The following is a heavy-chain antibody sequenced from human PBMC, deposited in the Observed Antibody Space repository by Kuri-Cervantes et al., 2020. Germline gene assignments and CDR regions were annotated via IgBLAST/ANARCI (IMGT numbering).Heavy chain of an antibody. CDR1: GGSVSSGSYY. V-gene: IGHV4-61*01. Sequence: SETLSLTCTVSGGSVSSGSYYWSWIRQPPGKGLEWIGYIYYSGSTNYNPSLKSRVTISVDKSKNQFSLKLSSVTAADTAVYYCARAIHGPFDYWGQGTLVTVSS. CDR3: ARAIHGPFDY. CDR2: IYYSGST. D-gene: IGHD5-18*01. J-gene: IGHJ4*02.